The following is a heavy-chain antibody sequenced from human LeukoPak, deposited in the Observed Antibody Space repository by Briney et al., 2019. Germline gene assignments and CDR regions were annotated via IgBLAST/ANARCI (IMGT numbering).Heavy chain of an antibody. CDR2: INHSGST. J-gene: IGHJ4*02. Sequence: SETLSLTCAVYGGSFSGYYWSWIRQPPGKGLEWIGEINHSGSTNYNPSLKSRVTISVDTSKNQFSLKLSSVTAADTAVYYCARVGYSYGLLQWSQGTLVTVSS. CDR1: GGSFSGYY. V-gene: IGHV4-34*01. D-gene: IGHD5-18*01. CDR3: ARVGYSYGLLQ.